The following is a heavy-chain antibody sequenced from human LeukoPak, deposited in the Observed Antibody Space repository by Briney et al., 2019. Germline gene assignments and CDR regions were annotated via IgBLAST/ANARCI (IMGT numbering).Heavy chain of an antibody. J-gene: IGHJ4*02. CDR3: AKDRDQLLYY. CDR2: ISGSSGST. CDR1: GYTFSSYA. V-gene: IGHV3-23*01. D-gene: IGHD2-2*01. Sequence: PGGSLRLSCAASGYTFSSYAMSWVRQAPGKGLEWVSAISGSSGSTYYAETVKGRFTISRDNSKNTLYLQMNSLRAEDTAVYCCAKDRDQLLYYWGQGTLVTVSS.